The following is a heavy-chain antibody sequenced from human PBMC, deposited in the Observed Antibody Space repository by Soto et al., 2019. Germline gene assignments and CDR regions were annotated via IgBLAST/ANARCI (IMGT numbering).Heavy chain of an antibody. Sequence: EVQLVQSGAEVKKPGESLRIACKGSGYSFTTYWINWVRQLPGKGLEWMGRIDPSDSETNFGPSFQGHVTLSVDTSSNTAYLQWSSLNASDTATYYCARETGTYSNDYWGQGTLVSVSS. CDR1: GYSFTTYW. D-gene: IGHD5-18*01. V-gene: IGHV5-10-1*03. J-gene: IGHJ4*02. CDR2: IDPSDSET. CDR3: ARETGTYSNDY.